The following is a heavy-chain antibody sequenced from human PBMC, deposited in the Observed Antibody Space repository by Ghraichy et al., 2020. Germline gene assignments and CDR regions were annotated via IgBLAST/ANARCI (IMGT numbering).Heavy chain of an antibody. CDR1: GFTFSSYS. J-gene: IGHJ6*02. CDR3: ARVGDVTEWFGELPYYYYGMDV. Sequence: GGSLRLSCAASGFTFSSYSMNWVRQAPGKGLEWVSSISSSSSYIYYADSVKGRFTISRDNAKNSLYLQMNSLRAEDTAVYYCARVGDVTEWFGELPYYYYGMDVWGQGTTVTVSS. V-gene: IGHV3-21*01. CDR2: ISSSSSYI. D-gene: IGHD3-10*01.